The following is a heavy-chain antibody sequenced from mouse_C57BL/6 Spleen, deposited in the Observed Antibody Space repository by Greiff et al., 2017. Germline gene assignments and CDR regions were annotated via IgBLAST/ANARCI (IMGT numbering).Heavy chain of an antibody. D-gene: IGHD3-3*01. V-gene: IGHV1-50*01. Sequence: QVQLQQSGAELVKPGASVKLSCKASGYTFTSYWMQWVKQRPGQGLEWIGEIDPSDSYTNYNQKFKGKATLTVDTSSSTAYMQLSSLTSEDSAVYYCARGGGRYWGQGTTLTVSS. CDR1: GYTFTSYW. CDR3: ARGGGRY. J-gene: IGHJ2*01. CDR2: IDPSDSYT.